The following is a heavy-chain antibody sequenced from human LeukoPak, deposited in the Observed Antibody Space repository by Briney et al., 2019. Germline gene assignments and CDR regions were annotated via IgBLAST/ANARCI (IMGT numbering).Heavy chain of an antibody. D-gene: IGHD3-10*01. CDR3: ARQPTMVRDENWFDP. CDR2: ISKDGSTS. J-gene: IGHJ5*02. CDR1: GFTFSNHW. V-gene: IGHV3-74*01. Sequence: GGSLRLSCEASGFTFSNHWMHWVRQAPGKGLVWVSVISKDGSTSVYADSVRGRLTISRDNAKNTLYLQMNSLRAEDTAVYYCARQPTMVRDENWFDPWGQGTLVTVSS.